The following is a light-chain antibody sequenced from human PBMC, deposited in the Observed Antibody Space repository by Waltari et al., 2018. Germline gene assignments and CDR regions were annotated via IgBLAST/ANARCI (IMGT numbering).Light chain of an antibody. CDR2: KTS. V-gene: IGKV3-20*01. CDR1: QTAAANY. J-gene: IGKJ3*01. Sequence: EFVLTQSPGTLSLSPGETAPLSCRASQTAAANYLSWYQQKPGQAPRLLIYKTSNRATGIPDRFIGSGSGTDFTLTISRLEPEDSAVYYCHQYGVTPLFTFGPGTKVDIK. CDR3: HQYGVTPLFT.